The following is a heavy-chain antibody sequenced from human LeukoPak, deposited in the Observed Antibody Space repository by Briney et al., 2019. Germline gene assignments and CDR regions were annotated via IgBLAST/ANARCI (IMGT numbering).Heavy chain of an antibody. J-gene: IGHJ4*02. V-gene: IGHV3-23*01. CDR3: AKVIAVTIDYYFDY. CDR1: GFTFSSYV. Sequence: GGSLRLSCAASGFTFSSYVMSWVRQAPGKGLEWVSTIGGSGGSTYYVDSVKGRFTISRDNSKSTLYLQMNSLRAEDTAVYYCAKVIAVTIDYYFDYWGQGTLVTVSS. CDR2: IGGSGGST. D-gene: IGHD2-15*01.